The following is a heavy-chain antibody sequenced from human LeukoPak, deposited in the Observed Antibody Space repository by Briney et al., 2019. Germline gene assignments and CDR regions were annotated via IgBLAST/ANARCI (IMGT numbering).Heavy chain of an antibody. CDR1: GFTFSSYG. D-gene: IGHD5-18*01. Sequence: GGTLRLSCEASGFTFSSYGMSWVRQAPGKGLEWVSYISSSSSTIYYADSVKGRFTISRDNAKNSLYLQMNSLRAEDTAVYYCARARIQLGFDYWGQGTLVTVSS. CDR2: ISSSSSTI. CDR3: ARARIQLGFDY. V-gene: IGHV3-48*01. J-gene: IGHJ4*02.